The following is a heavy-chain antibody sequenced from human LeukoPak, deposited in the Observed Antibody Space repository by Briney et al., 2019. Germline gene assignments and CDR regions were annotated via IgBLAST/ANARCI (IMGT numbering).Heavy chain of an antibody. Sequence: ASVKVSCKASGYTFTGYYMHWVRQAPGQGLEWMGWINPNSGGTNYAQKFQDRVTMTRDTSISTAYMELSRLRSDGTAVYYCAVLYCSSTSCQEHNWFDPWGQGTLVTVSS. CDR3: AVLYCSSTSCQEHNWFDP. CDR1: GYTFTGYY. D-gene: IGHD2-2*01. V-gene: IGHV1-2*02. CDR2: INPNSGGT. J-gene: IGHJ5*02.